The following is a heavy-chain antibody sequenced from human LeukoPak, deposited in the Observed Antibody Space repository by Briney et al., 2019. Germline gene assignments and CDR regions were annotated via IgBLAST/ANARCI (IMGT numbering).Heavy chain of an antibody. J-gene: IGHJ4*02. CDR2: ISSSSSYI. V-gene: IGHV3-21*01. D-gene: IGHD1-20*01. CDR1: GFTFSSYS. CDR3: ARGSLLTGAIDY. Sequence: GGSLRLSCAASGFTFSSYSVNWVRQAPGKGLEWVSSISSSSSYIYYTDSVKGRFTISRDNAKNSLYLQMNSLRAEDTAVYYCARGSLLTGAIDYWGQGTLVTVSS.